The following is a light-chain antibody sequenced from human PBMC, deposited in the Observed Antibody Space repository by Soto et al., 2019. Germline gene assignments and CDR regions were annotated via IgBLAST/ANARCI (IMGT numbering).Light chain of an antibody. CDR2: DAS. CDR3: QQRSNWPRMYT. CDR1: QSVSSY. V-gene: IGKV3-11*01. J-gene: IGKJ2*01. Sequence: EIVLTQSPANLSLSPGERATLSCRASQSVSSYLAWYQQKPGQAPRLLIYDASNRVTGIPARFSGSGSGTDFTLTISSLEPEDFAVYYCQQRSNWPRMYTFGQGTKLEIK.